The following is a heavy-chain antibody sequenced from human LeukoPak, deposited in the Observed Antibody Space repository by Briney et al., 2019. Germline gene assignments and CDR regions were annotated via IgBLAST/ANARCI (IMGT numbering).Heavy chain of an antibody. V-gene: IGHV4-4*07. Sequence: KPSETLSLTCTVSGGSISNYYWNWIRQPAGKGLEWIGRVYSSGSTNYNPSLKTRVNMSVDSSNNQFSLMLTPVTAADTAVYYCARAGGYGSPLGYWGQGTLVTVSS. J-gene: IGHJ4*02. D-gene: IGHD6-13*01. CDR1: GGSISNYY. CDR3: ARAGGYGSPLGY. CDR2: VYSSGST.